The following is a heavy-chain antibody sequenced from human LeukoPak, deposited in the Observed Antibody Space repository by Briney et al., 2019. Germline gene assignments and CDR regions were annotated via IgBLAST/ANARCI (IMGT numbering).Heavy chain of an antibody. D-gene: IGHD4/OR15-4a*01. V-gene: IGHV4-38-2*02. CDR2: IYHSAST. Sequence: SETLSLTCTVSGYSISSGYYWGWIRQPPGTGLEWIGSIYHSASTYYNPSLKSRVTISVDTSKNQFSLKLSSVTAADTAVYYCARDSLTMVAYWGQGTLVTVSS. CDR1: GYSISSGYY. J-gene: IGHJ4*02. CDR3: ARDSLTMVAY.